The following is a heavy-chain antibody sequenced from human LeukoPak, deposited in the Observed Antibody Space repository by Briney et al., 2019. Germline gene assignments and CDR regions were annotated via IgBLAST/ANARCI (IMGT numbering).Heavy chain of an antibody. CDR3: ARDQGDAFTCDF. D-gene: IGHD2-2*01. V-gene: IGHV3-23*01. CDR2: ISGSGDST. J-gene: IGHJ4*02. CDR1: GITFSSYA. Sequence: GGSLRLSCAASGITFSSYAMSWVRQAPGKGLEWVSGISGSGDSTHLADSVKGRFTNSRDNSKNTLYLQMDSLRAEDTALYYCARDQGDAFTCDFWGQGTLVTVSS.